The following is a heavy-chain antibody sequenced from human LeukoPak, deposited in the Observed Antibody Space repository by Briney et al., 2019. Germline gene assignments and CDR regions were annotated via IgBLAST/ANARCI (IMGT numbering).Heavy chain of an antibody. CDR1: GFTFSSYG. J-gene: IGHJ4*02. Sequence: GGSLRLSCAASGFTFSSYGMHWVRQAPGKGLEGVAFIRYDGSNKYYADSLKGRFTISRDNSKNTLYLQMNSLRAEDTAVYYCAKDPAYGGNSGAYYFDYWGQGTLVTVSS. D-gene: IGHD4-23*01. CDR2: IRYDGSNK. V-gene: IGHV3-30*02. CDR3: AKDPAYGGNSGAYYFDY.